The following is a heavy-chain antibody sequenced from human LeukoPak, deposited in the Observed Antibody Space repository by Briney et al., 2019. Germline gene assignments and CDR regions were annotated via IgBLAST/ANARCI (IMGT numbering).Heavy chain of an antibody. CDR1: GFTFSSSA. CDR3: ARDLTQWGASYPHS. V-gene: IGHV3-30*04. CDR2: ISYDVSNK. J-gene: IGHJ4*02. Sequence: GGSLRLSCAASGFTFSSSAMHWVRQAPGKGLEWVAVISYDVSNKYYADSVKGRFTISRDNSKNTLYLQMNSLRAEDTAVYYCARDLTQWGASYPHSWGQGTLVTVSS. D-gene: IGHD1-26*01.